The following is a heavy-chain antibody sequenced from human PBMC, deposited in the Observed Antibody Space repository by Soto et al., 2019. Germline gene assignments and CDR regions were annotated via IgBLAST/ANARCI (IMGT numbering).Heavy chain of an antibody. CDR2: ISVSGDNT. D-gene: IGHD6-19*01. CDR1: GFTFSRYA. V-gene: IGHV3-23*04. J-gene: IGHJ4*02. Sequence: EVQLVESGGGLVKPGGSLRLSCAASGFTFSRYAMNWVRQAPGRGLQWISGISVSGDNTSYVESVRGRFTVYRDNSKNTLYLQMNNLRAEDTALYYCARGGREWLTPFEYWGQGTLVTVSS. CDR3: ARGGREWLTPFEY.